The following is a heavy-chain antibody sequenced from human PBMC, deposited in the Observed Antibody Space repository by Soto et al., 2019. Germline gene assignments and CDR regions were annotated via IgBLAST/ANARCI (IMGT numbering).Heavy chain of an antibody. CDR3: ARDMLPNYDGSGYYLAY. CDR1: GFTFSSYA. J-gene: IGHJ4*02. D-gene: IGHD3-22*01. Sequence: GSLRLSCAASGFTFSSYAVSWVRQAPGKGLEWVSIISNNGHSTYYADSVKGRFTISRDNSKSTLFLQMNTLGAEDTAVYYCARDMLPNYDGSGYYLAYWGQGALVTVSS. CDR2: ISNNGHST. V-gene: IGHV3-23*01.